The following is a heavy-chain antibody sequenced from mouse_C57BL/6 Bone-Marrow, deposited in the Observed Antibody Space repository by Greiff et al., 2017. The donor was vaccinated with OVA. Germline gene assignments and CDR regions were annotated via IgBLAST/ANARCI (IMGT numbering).Heavy chain of an antibody. Sequence: QVQLQQSGAELVRPGTSVKMSCKASGYTFTNYWIGWAKQRPGHGLEWIGDIYPGGGYTNYNEKFKGKATLTADKSSSTAYMQFSSLTSEDSAIYYCTRSGITTVAHWYFDVWGTGTTVTVSS. CDR3: TRSGITTVAHWYFDV. D-gene: IGHD1-1*01. CDR1: GYTFTNYW. V-gene: IGHV1-63*01. J-gene: IGHJ1*03. CDR2: IYPGGGYT.